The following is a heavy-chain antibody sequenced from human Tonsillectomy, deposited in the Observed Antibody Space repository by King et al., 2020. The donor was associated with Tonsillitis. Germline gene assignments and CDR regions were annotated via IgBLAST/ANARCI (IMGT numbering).Heavy chain of an antibody. CDR3: AREDYGDYPY. CDR2: IFSSGST. CDR1: GDSINSGPYY. Sequence: VQLQESGPGLVKPSQTLSLTCTVSGDSINSGPYYWNWIRQPAGKGLEWIGRIFSSGSTNSNPSLKSRVTISVDTSKNQFSLKLSSVTAADTAVYYCAREDYGDYPYWGQGTLVTVSS. J-gene: IGHJ4*02. V-gene: IGHV4-61*02. D-gene: IGHD4-17*01.